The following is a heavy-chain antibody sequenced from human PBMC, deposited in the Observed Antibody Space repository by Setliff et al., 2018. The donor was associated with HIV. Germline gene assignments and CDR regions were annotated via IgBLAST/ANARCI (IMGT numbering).Heavy chain of an antibody. CDR3: AREIGDYYDSSGYYPPTDYYYGMDV. D-gene: IGHD3-22*01. CDR2: ISAYNGNT. J-gene: IGHJ6*02. Sequence: ASVKVSCKASGYTFTSYDISWVRQDPGQGLEWIGWISAYNGNTNYAQKLQGRVTMTTDTSTSTAYMALRSLRTDDTAVYYCAREIGDYYDSSGYYPPTDYYYGMDVWGQGTTVTVSS. CDR1: GYTFTSYD. V-gene: IGHV1-18*01.